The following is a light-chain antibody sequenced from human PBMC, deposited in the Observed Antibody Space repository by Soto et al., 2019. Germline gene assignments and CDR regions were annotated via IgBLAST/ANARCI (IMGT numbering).Light chain of an antibody. V-gene: IGKV1-39*01. CDR1: QSISSY. CDR2: AAS. CDR3: QQSYSTPWT. J-gene: IGKJ1*01. Sequence: DIQMTQSPSSLSASVGDRVTITCRASQSISSYLNWYQQKPGKAPKLLIYAASSLQSGVPSRFRRSGSGTDFTLTISSLQPEDFATHYCQQSYSTPWTLGQGTNVDIK.